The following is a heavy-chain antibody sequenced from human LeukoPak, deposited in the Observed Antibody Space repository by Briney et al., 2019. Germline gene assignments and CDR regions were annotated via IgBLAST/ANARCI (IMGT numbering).Heavy chain of an antibody. CDR1: GFTFSSYA. J-gene: IGHJ4*02. V-gene: IGHV3-21*01. CDR3: ARAGMQLVPEFYYFDY. Sequence: GGSLRLSCAASGFTFSSYAMSWVRQAPGKGLEWVSSISSSSSYIYYADSVKGRFTISRDNAKNSLYLQMNSLRAEDTAVYYCARAGMQLVPEFYYFDYWGQGTLVTVSS. CDR2: ISSSSSYI. D-gene: IGHD6-6*01.